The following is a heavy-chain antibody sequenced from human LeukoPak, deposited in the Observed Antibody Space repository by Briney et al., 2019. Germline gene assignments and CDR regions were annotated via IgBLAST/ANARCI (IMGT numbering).Heavy chain of an antibody. D-gene: IGHD3-22*01. CDR2: IYYSGST. Sequence: SETLSLTCTVSGGSISSSSYYWGWIRQPPGKGLEWIGSIYYSGSTYYNPSLKSRVTISVDTSKNQFSLKLSSVTAADTAVYYCASPYNYYDSSGYYGYWGQGTLVTVSS. V-gene: IGHV4-39*01. J-gene: IGHJ4*02. CDR1: GGSISSSSYY. CDR3: ASPYNYYDSSGYYGY.